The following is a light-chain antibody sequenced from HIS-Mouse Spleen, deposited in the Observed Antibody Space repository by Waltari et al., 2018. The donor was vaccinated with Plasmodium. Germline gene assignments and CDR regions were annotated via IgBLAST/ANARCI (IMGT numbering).Light chain of an antibody. CDR1: ALPKQY. CDR3: YSTDSSGNHRV. Sequence: SYELTQPPSVSVSPGQTARITCYGDALPKQYAYWYQQTSGQAPVLVIYEDSKRPSGIPERFSGSSSGTMATLTISGAQVEDEADYYCYSTDSSGNHRVFGGGTKLTVL. CDR2: EDS. V-gene: IGLV3-10*01. J-gene: IGLJ3*02.